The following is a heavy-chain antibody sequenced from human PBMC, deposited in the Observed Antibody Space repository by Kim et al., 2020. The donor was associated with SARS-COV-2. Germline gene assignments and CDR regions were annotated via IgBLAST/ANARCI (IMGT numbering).Heavy chain of an antibody. V-gene: IGHV3-21*01. Sequence: GESLKISCAASGFTFSSYTMNWVRQAPGKGLEWVSSISSGSAYIYYADSVKGRFAISRDNAKNSLYLHMNSLRVEDTAVYYCASPYCITATCPPFFWGQGTLVTVSS. D-gene: IGHD2-2*01. CDR3: ASPYCITATCPPFF. CDR1: GFTFSSYT. CDR2: ISSGSAYI. J-gene: IGHJ4*02.